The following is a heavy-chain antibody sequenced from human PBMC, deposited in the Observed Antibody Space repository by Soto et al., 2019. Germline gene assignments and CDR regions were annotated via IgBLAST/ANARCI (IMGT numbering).Heavy chain of an antibody. CDR1: GGTFSSYT. D-gene: IGHD2-15*01. CDR2: IIPILGIA. J-gene: IGHJ4*02. V-gene: IGHV1-69*02. CDR3: ASESPAGCSGGSCPADY. Sequence: QVQLVQSGAEVKKPGSSVKVSCKASGGTFSSYTICWVRQAPGQGLEWMGRIIPILGIANYAQKFQGRVTITADKSTSTAYMELSSLRSEDTAVYYCASESPAGCSGGSCPADYWGQGTLVTVSS.